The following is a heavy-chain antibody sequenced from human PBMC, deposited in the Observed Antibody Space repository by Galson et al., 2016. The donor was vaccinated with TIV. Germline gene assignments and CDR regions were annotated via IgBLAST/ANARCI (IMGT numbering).Heavy chain of an antibody. CDR2: ISSGGST. CDR3: ARDRRHCGNECYLYYYYGMDV. Sequence: SLRLSCAASGFSVNDNYMSWVRQAPGRGLEWVSIISSGGSTNYVDSVKGRLTISRDFSKNTLFLQMHSLRAEDSAVYYCARDRRHCGNECYLYYYYGMDVWGPGTTVTVSS. V-gene: IGHV3-66*02. J-gene: IGHJ6*02. CDR1: GFSVNDNY. D-gene: IGHD2-21*01.